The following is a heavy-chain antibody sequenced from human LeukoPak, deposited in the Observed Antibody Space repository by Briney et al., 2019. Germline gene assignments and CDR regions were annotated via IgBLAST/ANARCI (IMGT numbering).Heavy chain of an antibody. CDR2: IKQDGSEK. CDR1: GFTFSSYW. J-gene: IGHJ6*02. CDR3: ARELYSSSWYGNYYYYYGMDV. V-gene: IGHV3-7*01. D-gene: IGHD6-13*01. Sequence: GGSLRLSCAASGFTFSSYWMSWVRQAPGKGLEWVANIKQDGSEKYYVDSVKGRFTISRDNAKNSLYLQMNSLRAEDTAVYYCARELYSSSWYGNYYYYYGMDVWGQGTTVTVSS.